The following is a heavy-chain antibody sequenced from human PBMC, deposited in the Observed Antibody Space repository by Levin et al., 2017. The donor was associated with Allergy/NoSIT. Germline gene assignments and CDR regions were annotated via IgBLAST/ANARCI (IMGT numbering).Heavy chain of an antibody. J-gene: IGHJ6*02. D-gene: IGHD3-3*01. CDR3: ARYYDFWSGYSWGDYYDYGMDV. Sequence: GESLKISCAASGFTFSSYWMSWVRQAPGKGLEWVANIKQDGSEKYYVDSVKGRFTISRDNAKNSLYLQMNSLRAEDTAVYYCARYYDFWSGYSWGDYYDYGMDVWGQGTTVTVSS. CDR1: GFTFSSYW. CDR2: IKQDGSEK. V-gene: IGHV3-7*01.